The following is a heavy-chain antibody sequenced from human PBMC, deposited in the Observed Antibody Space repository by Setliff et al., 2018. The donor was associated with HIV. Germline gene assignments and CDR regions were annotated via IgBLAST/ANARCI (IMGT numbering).Heavy chain of an antibody. Sequence: SETLSLTCTVSGDFFSSDYYWGWIRQSPGKGLEWIGSIYHSGSTYYNPSLKSRVTISVDTSKNQFSLKLSSVTAADTAVYYCARGSLILYNWFDPWGQGTLVTVSS. CDR3: ARGSLILYNWFDP. J-gene: IGHJ5*02. D-gene: IGHD1-26*01. V-gene: IGHV4-38-2*02. CDR1: GDFFSSDYY. CDR2: IYHSGST.